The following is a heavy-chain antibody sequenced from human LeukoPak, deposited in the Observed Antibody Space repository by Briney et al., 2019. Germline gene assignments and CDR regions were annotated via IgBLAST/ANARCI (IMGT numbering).Heavy chain of an antibody. CDR2: IVVGSGNT. CDR3: AADVPGNSSTWSLL. Sequence: SMKVSCKGSGFTFTSSAVQWVRQARGQRLEWIGWIVVGSGNTNYAQKFQERVTITRDMSTSTAYMELSSLRSEDTAVYYCAADVPGNSSTWSLLWGQGTLVTVSS. CDR1: GFTFTSSA. J-gene: IGHJ4*02. V-gene: IGHV1-58*01. D-gene: IGHD6-19*01.